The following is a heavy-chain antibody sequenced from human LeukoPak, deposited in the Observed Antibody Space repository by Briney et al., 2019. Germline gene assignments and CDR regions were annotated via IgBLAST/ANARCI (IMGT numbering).Heavy chain of an antibody. CDR1: GFIFTTYE. CDR3: AKDSYFAV. D-gene: IGHD3-10*01. V-gene: IGHV3-48*03. Sequence: GGSMRLSCVVSGFIFTTYEMNWVRQAPGKGLEWVSSISSGGSTIYYADSVKGRFTISRDNAKSTLFLQMNNLRAEDTAVYYCAKDSYFAVWGQGTLVTVSS. J-gene: IGHJ4*02. CDR2: ISSGGSTI.